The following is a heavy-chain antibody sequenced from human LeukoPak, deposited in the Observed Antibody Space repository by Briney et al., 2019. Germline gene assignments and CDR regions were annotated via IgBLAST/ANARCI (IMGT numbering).Heavy chain of an antibody. J-gene: IGHJ3*02. Sequence: PSETLSLTCTVSGDSISSSSYYWGWIRQPPGKGLEWIESMYYSGSTYYKPSLKSRVTISVDTSKNQFSLNLSSVTAADTAVYYCASHMGGLRYCSGGSCYPEKWAFDIWGQGTMVTVSS. D-gene: IGHD2-15*01. CDR3: ASHMGGLRYCSGGSCYPEKWAFDI. V-gene: IGHV4-39*01. CDR2: MYYSGST. CDR1: GDSISSSSYY.